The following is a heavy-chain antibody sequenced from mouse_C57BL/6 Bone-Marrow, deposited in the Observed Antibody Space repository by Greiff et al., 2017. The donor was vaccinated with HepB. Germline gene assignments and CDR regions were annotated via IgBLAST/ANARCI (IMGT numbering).Heavy chain of an antibody. J-gene: IGHJ4*01. CDR2: ISNLAYSI. CDR3: ARLWGSSPYYYAMDY. Sequence: EVKVEESGGGLVQPGGSLKLSCAASGFTFSDYGMAWVRQAPRKGPEWVAFISNLAYSIYYADTVTGRFTISRENAKNTLYLEMSSLRSEDTAMYYCARLWGSSPYYYAMDYWGQGTSVTVSS. V-gene: IGHV5-15*04. D-gene: IGHD1-1*01. CDR1: GFTFSDYG.